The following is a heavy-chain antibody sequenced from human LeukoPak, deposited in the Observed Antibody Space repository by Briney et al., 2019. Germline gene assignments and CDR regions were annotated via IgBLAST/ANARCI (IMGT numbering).Heavy chain of an antibody. CDR3: ARDIAAAGTNWFDP. V-gene: IGHV1-18*01. CDR2: ISAYNGNT. D-gene: IGHD6-13*01. CDR1: GYTFISYG. J-gene: IGHJ5*02. Sequence: ASVKVSCKASGYTFISYGISWVRQAPGQGLEWMGWISAYNGNTNYAQKLQGRVTMTTDTSTSTAYMELRSLRSDDTAVYYCARDIAAAGTNWFDPWGQGTLVTVSS.